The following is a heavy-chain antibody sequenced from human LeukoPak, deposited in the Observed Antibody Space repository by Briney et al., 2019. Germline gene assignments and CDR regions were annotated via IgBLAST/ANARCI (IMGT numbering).Heavy chain of an antibody. V-gene: IGHV4-59*01. J-gene: IGHJ4*02. CDR3: ARDRYSGSYSYFDY. CDR2: FYYSGST. CDR1: GGSISSYH. Sequence: PSETLSLTCTVSGGSISSYHWSWIRQPPGKGLEWIGFFYYSGSTNYNPSLKSRVTISIDTSKNQFSLKLSSVTAADTAVYYCARDRYSGSYSYFDYWGQGTLVTVSS. D-gene: IGHD1-26*01.